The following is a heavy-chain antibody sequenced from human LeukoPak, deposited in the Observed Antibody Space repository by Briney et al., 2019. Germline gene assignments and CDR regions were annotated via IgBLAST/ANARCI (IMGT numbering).Heavy chain of an antibody. CDR2: IRDDGSNK. J-gene: IGHJ6*03. D-gene: IGHD3-3*01. CDR3: AKDLRRAISGFVIPVYYYYMDV. Sequence: GGSLRLSCAASGFTFSSYGMHWVRQAPGKGLQWVALIRDDGSNKYYADSVKGRFTISRDTSKNTLYLQMNSLRAEDTAVYYCAKDLRRAISGFVIPVYYYYMDVSGRRTTVTVSS. V-gene: IGHV3-30*02. CDR1: GFTFSSYG.